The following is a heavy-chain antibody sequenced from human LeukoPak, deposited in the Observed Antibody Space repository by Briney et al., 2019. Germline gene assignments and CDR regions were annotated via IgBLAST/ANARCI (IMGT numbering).Heavy chain of an antibody. V-gene: IGHV1-69*13. CDR2: IIAVFGTA. Sequence: ASVKVSCKASGGTFSSYAISWVRQAPGQGLEWMGGIIAVFGTANYAQKFQGRVTITADESTSTAYMELSSLRSEDTAVYYCARVPPRYCSGGSCSPFDYWGQGTLVTVSS. D-gene: IGHD2-15*01. CDR1: GGTFSSYA. CDR3: ARVPPRYCSGGSCSPFDY. J-gene: IGHJ4*02.